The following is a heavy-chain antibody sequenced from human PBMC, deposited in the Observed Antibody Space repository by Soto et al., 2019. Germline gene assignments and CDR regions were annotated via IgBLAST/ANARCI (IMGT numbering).Heavy chain of an antibody. Sequence: SETLSLTCPVSGGSVSSGNYYWSWIRQPPGKGLEWIGYIYFSGSTNYNPSLKSRVTISIDASKNQFSLKLTSVTTADTAVYYCARRRASDYGGNHHPYYFDRWGQGALVSVSS. V-gene: IGHV4-61*01. CDR1: GGSVSSGNYY. D-gene: IGHD4-17*01. CDR3: ARRRASDYGGNHHPYYFDR. J-gene: IGHJ4*02. CDR2: IYFSGST.